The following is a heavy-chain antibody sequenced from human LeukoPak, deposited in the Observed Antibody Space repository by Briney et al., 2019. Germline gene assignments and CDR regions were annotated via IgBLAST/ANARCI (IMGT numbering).Heavy chain of an antibody. D-gene: IGHD3-22*01. V-gene: IGHV4-61*02. CDR1: GGSISSGSYY. CDR2: IYTSGST. J-gene: IGHJ4*02. Sequence: SQTLSLTCTVSGGSISSGSYYWSWIRQPAGKGLEWIGRIYTSGSTNYNPSLKSRVTISVDTSKNQFSLKLSSVTAADTAVYYCARTQGTMTFDYWGQGTLVTVSS. CDR3: ARTQGTMTFDY.